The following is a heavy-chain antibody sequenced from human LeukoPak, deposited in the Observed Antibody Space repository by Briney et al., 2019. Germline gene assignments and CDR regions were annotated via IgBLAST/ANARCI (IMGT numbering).Heavy chain of an antibody. D-gene: IGHD3-22*01. CDR1: EFTFSSYW. J-gene: IGHJ4*02. CDR3: ARDRYYYDSSGYPPELGY. V-gene: IGHV3-7*03. CDR2: IKQDGSEK. Sequence: GGSLRLSCAASEFTFSSYWMSWVRQAPGKGLEWVANIKQDGSEKYYVDTVKGRFTISRDNAKNSLYLQMNSLRAEDTAVYYCARDRYYYDSSGYPPELGYWGQGTLVTVSS.